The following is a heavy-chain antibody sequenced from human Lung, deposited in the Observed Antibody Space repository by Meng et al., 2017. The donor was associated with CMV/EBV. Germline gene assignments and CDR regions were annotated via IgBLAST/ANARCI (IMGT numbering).Heavy chain of an antibody. D-gene: IGHD3-3*01. CDR3: ARDPHDFWSGYHFDY. V-gene: IGHV3-11*04. Sequence: SXAASGFTFSDYYMSWIRQAPGKGLEWVSYISSSGSTIYYADSVRGRFTISRDNAKNSLYLQMNSLRAEDTAVYYCARDPHDFWSGYHFDYWGQGXLVTVSS. CDR1: GFTFSDYY. J-gene: IGHJ4*02. CDR2: ISSSGSTI.